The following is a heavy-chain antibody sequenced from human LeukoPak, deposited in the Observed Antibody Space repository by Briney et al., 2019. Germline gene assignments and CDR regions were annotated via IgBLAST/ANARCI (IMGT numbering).Heavy chain of an antibody. CDR3: ARDNLLGRAFDI. V-gene: IGHV3-53*01. CDR1: GFSVSNNY. Sequence: GGSLRLSCAASGFSVSNNYMTWVRQAPGKGLEWVSAIYSDGTTYYADSVRGRFTISSDFSENTLFLQMNSLRAADSAIYYCARDNLLGRAFDIWGQGTRVTVSS. D-gene: IGHD2-21*01. J-gene: IGHJ3*02. CDR2: IYSDGTT.